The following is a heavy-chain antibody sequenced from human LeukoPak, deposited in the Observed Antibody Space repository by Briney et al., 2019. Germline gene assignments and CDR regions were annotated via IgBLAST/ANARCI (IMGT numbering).Heavy chain of an antibody. V-gene: IGHV7-4-1*02. CDR1: GYTFTSYA. D-gene: IGHD2-2*01. CDR2: INTNTGNP. J-gene: IGHJ5*02. Sequence: GASVKVSCKASGYTFTSYAMNWVRQAPGQGLEWMGWINTNTGNPTYAQGSTGRFVFSLDTSVSTAYLQISSLKAEDTAVYYCARGRCSSTSCYFDPWGQGTLVTVSS. CDR3: ARGRCSSTSCYFDP.